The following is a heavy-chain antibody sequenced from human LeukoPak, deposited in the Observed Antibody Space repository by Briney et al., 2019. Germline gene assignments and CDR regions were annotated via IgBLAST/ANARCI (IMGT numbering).Heavy chain of an antibody. J-gene: IGHJ3*02. Sequence: SVKVSCKASGGTFSSYAISWVRQAPGQGLEWMGRIVPIFGTANYALKFQGRVTITTDESTSTAYMELSSLRSEDTAVYYCARDTGYSGYAEAFDIWGQGTMVTVSS. CDR1: GGTFSSYA. CDR3: ARDTGYSGYAEAFDI. CDR2: IVPIFGTA. V-gene: IGHV1-69*05. D-gene: IGHD5-12*01.